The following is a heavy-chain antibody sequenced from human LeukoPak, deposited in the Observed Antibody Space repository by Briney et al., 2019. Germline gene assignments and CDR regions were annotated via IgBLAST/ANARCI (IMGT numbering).Heavy chain of an antibody. Sequence: GGSLRLSCAASGIVFSNTAMNWARQSPGRWLEWVSAISGGGERTFYADSVKGRFSISRDNSKNMLYLQMNSLRADDTAIYYCGKDGGQYSSGPEFDPRGQGALVTVSS. CDR1: GIVFSNTA. V-gene: IGHV3-23*01. J-gene: IGHJ5*02. CDR3: GKDGGQYSSGPEFDP. CDR2: ISGGGERT. D-gene: IGHD6-19*01.